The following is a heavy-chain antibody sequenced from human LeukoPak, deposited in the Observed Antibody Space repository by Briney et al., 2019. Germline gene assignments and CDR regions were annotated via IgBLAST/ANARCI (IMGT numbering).Heavy chain of an antibody. D-gene: IGHD4-17*01. CDR3: ASSGATVTIAPFDY. CDR1: GGSISSGGYS. V-gene: IGHV4-30-2*01. CDR2: IYHSGST. Sequence: SQTLSLTCAVSGGSISSGGYSWSWIRQPPGKGLEWIGYIYHSGSTYYNPSLKSRVTISVDRSKNQFSLKLSSVTAADTAVYYCASSGATVTIAPFDYWGQGTLVTVSS. J-gene: IGHJ4*02.